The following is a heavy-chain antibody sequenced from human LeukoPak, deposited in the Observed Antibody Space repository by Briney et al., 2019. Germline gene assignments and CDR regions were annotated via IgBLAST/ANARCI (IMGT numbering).Heavy chain of an antibody. V-gene: IGHV3-66*01. Sequence: GGSLRLSCAASGFTVTNDCMSWVRQAPGKGLEGVSVIYRGGNTYYADSVQGKFTISRDHSNNTLYLQMNSLRADDTAVYYCTLRGSGSHYEGASVYWGRGTLVTVSS. J-gene: IGHJ4*02. D-gene: IGHD3-10*01. CDR2: IYRGGNT. CDR3: TLRGSGSHYEGASVY. CDR1: GFTVTNDC.